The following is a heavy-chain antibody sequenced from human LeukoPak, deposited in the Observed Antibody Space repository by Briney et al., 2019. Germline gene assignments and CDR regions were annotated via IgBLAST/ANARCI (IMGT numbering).Heavy chain of an antibody. CDR1: GDSINTRFYY. D-gene: IGHD4-17*01. CDR2: IYSFGST. J-gene: IGHJ4*02. CDR3: ARAGGDRFDY. Sequence: PSETLSLTCNVSGDSINTRFYYWGWIRQPPGKGLEWIGSIYSFGSTHYNPSLKSRVTITLDTSKNQFSLKLTSVTAADTAVYYCARAGGDRFDYWGQGSLVTVSS. V-gene: IGHV4-39*07.